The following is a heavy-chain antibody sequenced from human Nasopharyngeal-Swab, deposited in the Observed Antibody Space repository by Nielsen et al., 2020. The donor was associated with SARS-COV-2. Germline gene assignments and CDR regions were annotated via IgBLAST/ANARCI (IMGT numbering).Heavy chain of an antibody. D-gene: IGHD2-15*01. Sequence: GESLKISCAASGFTFSDSAIHWVRQASGKGLEWVGRIRSKGNNYATAYAASVKGRFIIFRDDPTNTAFLQMNSLKTEDTAVYYCTRCGGGCYSGRDYWGQGTLVTGSS. CDR3: TRCGGGCYSGRDY. CDR1: GFTFSDSA. J-gene: IGHJ4*02. CDR2: IRSKGNNYAT. V-gene: IGHV3-73*01.